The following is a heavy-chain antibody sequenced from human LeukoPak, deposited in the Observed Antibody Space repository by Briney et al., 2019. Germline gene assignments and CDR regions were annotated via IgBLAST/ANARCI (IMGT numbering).Heavy chain of an antibody. J-gene: IGHJ4*02. CDR1: GYTFSRSA. CDR2: IIYSGGAT. CDR3: AKDGLYYDGSEHVYYFNS. V-gene: IGHV3-23*01. D-gene: IGHD3-22*01. Sequence: GGSLRLSCGASGYTFSRSAMTWVRQGPGTGLEFVASIIYSGGATYYADSVKGRFTISRDNSKNTLYLPMNSLRAEDTALYYCAKDGLYYDGSEHVYYFNSWGQGTLVTVSS.